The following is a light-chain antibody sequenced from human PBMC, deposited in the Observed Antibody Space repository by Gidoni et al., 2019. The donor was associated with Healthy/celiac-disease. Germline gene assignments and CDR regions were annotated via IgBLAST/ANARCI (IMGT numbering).Light chain of an antibody. CDR2: EVS. CDR1: SSDVGGYNY. CDR3: SSYTSSSPV. Sequence: QSALTQPASESGSPGQSITISCTGTSSDVGGYNYVPWYQQHPGKAPKLMIYEVSNRPSGVSNRFSGSKSGNTASLTISGLQAEDEADYYCSSYTSSSPVFGGGTKLTVL. J-gene: IGLJ2*01. V-gene: IGLV2-14*01.